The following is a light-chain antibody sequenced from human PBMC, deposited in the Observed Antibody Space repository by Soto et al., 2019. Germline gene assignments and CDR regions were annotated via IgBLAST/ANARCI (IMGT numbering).Light chain of an antibody. CDR3: QQYNKWPYT. Sequence: EIVLTQSPGTLSLSPGERATLSCRASQSANSNYLAWYQQKPGQAPRLLIYGASTRATGIPDWFSASGSGTDFTLTISSLQSEDFAVYYCQQYNKWPYTFGQGTKLEIK. J-gene: IGKJ2*01. V-gene: IGKV3-20*01. CDR1: QSANSNY. CDR2: GAS.